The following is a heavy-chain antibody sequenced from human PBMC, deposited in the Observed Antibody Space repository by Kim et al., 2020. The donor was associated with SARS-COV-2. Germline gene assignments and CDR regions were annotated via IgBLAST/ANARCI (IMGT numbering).Heavy chain of an antibody. D-gene: IGHD4-17*01. CDR3: AGLRWPFDY. J-gene: IGHJ4*02. CDR2: GST. Sequence: GSTTYNPARKSRVTISVDTSKNQFSRKLSSVTAADTAVYYCAGLRWPFDYWGQGTLVTVSS. V-gene: IGHV4-34*01.